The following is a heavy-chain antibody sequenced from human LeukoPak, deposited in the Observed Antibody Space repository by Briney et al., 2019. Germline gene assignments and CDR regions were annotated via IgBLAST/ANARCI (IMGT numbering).Heavy chain of an antibody. J-gene: IGHJ4*02. Sequence: GGSLRLSCAASRFTFDDYGMSWVRHVPGKGLEWVSGINWNDGSTGYADSVKGRFTISRDNAKNSLYLQMNSLRAEDTAVYYCARGAYYYDSSGYSWETWGQGTLVTVSS. CDR1: RFTFDDYG. V-gene: IGHV3-20*04. CDR2: INWNDGST. D-gene: IGHD3-22*01. CDR3: ARGAYYYDSSGYSWET.